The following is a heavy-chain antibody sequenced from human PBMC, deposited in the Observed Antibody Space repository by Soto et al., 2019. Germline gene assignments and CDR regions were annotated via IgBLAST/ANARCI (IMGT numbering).Heavy chain of an antibody. V-gene: IGHV1-18*01. CDR2: ISAYNGNT. Sequence: QVQLVQSGAEVKKPGASVKVSCKASGYTFTTYGISWVRQAPGQGLEWMGWISAYNGNTNYSHKIQGRVTMTTDTSTSTAYMELRSMRSDDTAVYYCARQPWLYYYYGMDVCGKGTTVTVSS. CDR3: ARQPWLYYYYGMDV. CDR1: GYTFTTYG. D-gene: IGHD6-19*01. J-gene: IGHJ6*04.